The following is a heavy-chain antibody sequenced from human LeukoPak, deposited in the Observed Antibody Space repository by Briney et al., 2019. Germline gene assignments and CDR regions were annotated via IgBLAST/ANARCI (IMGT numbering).Heavy chain of an antibody. CDR1: GYTFTRHY. D-gene: IGHD6-13*01. Sequence: ASVKVSCKASGYTFTRHYMHWVRQAPGQGLEWMGVINPRGTSTIYAEKFQGRIILTRDMSSTTDYMELSSLKSDDTAVYYCARAVGGNLAAAGTVWFDPWGQGTLVTVSS. V-gene: IGHV1-46*01. CDR2: INPRGTST. CDR3: ARAVGGNLAAAGTVWFDP. J-gene: IGHJ5*02.